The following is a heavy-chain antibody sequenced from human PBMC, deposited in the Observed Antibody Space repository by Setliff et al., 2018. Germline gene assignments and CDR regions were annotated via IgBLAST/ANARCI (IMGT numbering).Heavy chain of an antibody. D-gene: IGHD5-12*01. J-gene: IGHJ4*02. CDR3: AADLYSGYDRPFDY. Sequence: ASVKVSCKASGYTFTSYGISWVRQAPGQGLEWMGWISAYNGNTNYAQKFQERVTITRDRSTSTAYMELSSLRSEDTAVYYCAADLYSGYDRPFDYWGQGTLVTVSS. V-gene: IGHV1-18*01. CDR1: GYTFTSYG. CDR2: ISAYNGNT.